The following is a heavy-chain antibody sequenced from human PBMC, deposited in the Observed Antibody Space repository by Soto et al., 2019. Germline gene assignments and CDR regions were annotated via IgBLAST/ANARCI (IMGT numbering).Heavy chain of an antibody. V-gene: IGHV4-61*08. J-gene: IGHJ5*02. Sequence: SETLSLTCTVSGDSVSSGDYYWTWIRQPPGKGLGWVGHIYFSGRTNYIPSLESRVTISLDTSKNQFSLKLTSVTAADTAVYYCARVPIDTYMIYWSDPWGQGTLVNVSS. CDR3: ARVPIDTYMIYWSDP. CDR1: GDSVSSGDYY. CDR2: IYFSGRT. D-gene: IGHD3-16*01.